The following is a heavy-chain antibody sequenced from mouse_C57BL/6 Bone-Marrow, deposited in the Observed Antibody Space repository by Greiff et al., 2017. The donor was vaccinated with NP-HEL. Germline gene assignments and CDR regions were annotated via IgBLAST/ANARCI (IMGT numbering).Heavy chain of an antibody. CDR3: TRHYGSTYWYFDV. Sequence: EVHLVESGEGLVKPGGSLKLSCAASGFTFSSYAMSWVRQTPEKRLEWVAYISSGGDYTYYADTVKGRFTISRDNARNTLYLQMSSLKSEDTAMYYCTRHYGSTYWYFDVWGTGTTVTVSS. CDR1: GFTFSSYA. CDR2: ISSGGDYT. V-gene: IGHV5-9-1*02. J-gene: IGHJ1*03. D-gene: IGHD1-1*01.